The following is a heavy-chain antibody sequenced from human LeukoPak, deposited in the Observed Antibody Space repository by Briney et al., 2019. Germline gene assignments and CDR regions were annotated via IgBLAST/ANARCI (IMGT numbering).Heavy chain of an antibody. CDR3: ARDSLAVAGISPWFDP. Sequence: SVKVSCKAPGGTFSSYAISWVRQAPGQGLEWMGRIIPILGIANYAQKFQGRVTITADKSTSTAYMELSSLRSEDTAVYYCARDSLAVAGISPWFDPWGQGTLVSVSS. V-gene: IGHV1-69*04. CDR1: GGTFSSYA. J-gene: IGHJ5*02. D-gene: IGHD6-19*01. CDR2: IIPILGIA.